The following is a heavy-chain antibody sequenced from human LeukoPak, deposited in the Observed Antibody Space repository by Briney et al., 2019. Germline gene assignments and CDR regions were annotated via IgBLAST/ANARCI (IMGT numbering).Heavy chain of an antibody. J-gene: IGHJ4*02. CDR1: GGSISSPH. CDR2: VADSGTT. D-gene: IGHD4-17*01. V-gene: IGHV4-59*08. Sequence: SETLSLTCTVSGGSISSPHWSWIRQPPGRGLEWIGYVADSGTTNYNPSLERRVSISLDTSKNQSSLELSSVTAADTAIYYCARGDYGDADYWGQGTLVTVSS. CDR3: ARGDYGDADY.